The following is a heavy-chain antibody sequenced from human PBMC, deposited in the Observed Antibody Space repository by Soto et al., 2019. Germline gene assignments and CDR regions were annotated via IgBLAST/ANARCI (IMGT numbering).Heavy chain of an antibody. J-gene: IGHJ4*02. CDR3: ARGMTPDYFDF. CDR1: GYTFTNYG. CDR2: TNTYNGNT. V-gene: IGHV1-18*04. Sequence: QVQLVQSGPEVKKPGASVKVSCKTSGYTFTNYGISWVRQAPGQGLEWMGWTNTYNGNTKYAQDLQGRVTMTADTSTNTAYLDLRSLRSDDTAVFFCARGMTPDYFDFWGQGTLVPVSS.